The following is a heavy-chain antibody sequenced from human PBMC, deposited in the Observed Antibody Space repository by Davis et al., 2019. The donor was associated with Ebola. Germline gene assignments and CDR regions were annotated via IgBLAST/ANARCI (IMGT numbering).Heavy chain of an antibody. CDR2: IKQDGSEK. Sequence: GESLKISCAASGFTFSTYWMSWVRQAPGKGLEWVANIKQDGSEKYYVDSVKGRFTISRDNAKNSLYLQMNSLRAEDTAVYYCARVGGDGSSPLEGLDYWGQGTLVTVSS. V-gene: IGHV3-7*03. CDR3: ARVGGDGSSPLEGLDY. D-gene: IGHD3-16*01. J-gene: IGHJ4*02. CDR1: GFTFSTYW.